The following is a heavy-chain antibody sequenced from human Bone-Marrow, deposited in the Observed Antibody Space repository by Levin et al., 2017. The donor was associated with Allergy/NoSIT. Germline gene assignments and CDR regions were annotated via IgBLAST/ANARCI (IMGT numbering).Heavy chain of an antibody. CDR3: ARGDGVTTTLRYFDL. CDR1: GGSIRNGNYY. CDR2: ISDSGST. V-gene: IGHV4-30-4*01. J-gene: IGHJ2*01. D-gene: IGHD1-1*01. Sequence: PSETLSLTCTVSGGSIRNGNYYWSWIRQPPGKGLEWIGYISDSGSTYYNTSLESRVIISVDTSKNQFSMNLNSVTAADTAVYYCARGDGVTTTLRYFDLWGRGTLVSVSS.